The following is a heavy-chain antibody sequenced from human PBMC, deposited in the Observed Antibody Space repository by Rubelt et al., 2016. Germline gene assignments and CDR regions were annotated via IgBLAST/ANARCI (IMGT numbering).Heavy chain of an antibody. D-gene: IGHD6-19*01. J-gene: IGHJ4*02. CDR1: GFTVSSHY. CDR3: AREEYSSGWLAY. Sequence: EVQLVESGGDLIQPGGSLRLSCAASGFTVSSHYMSWVRQAPGKGLEWVSIMHSGGSTYYADSVKGRFTISRDNSKNTLYLHMNSLRTEDTAVYYCAREEYSSGWLAYWGQGTLVIVSS. CDR2: MHSGGST. V-gene: IGHV3-53*01.